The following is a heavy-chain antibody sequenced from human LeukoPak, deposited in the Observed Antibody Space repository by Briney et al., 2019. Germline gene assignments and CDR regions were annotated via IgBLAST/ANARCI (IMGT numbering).Heavy chain of an antibody. J-gene: IGHJ4*02. CDR2: IYYSGST. Sequence: SETLSLTCSVSGGSISGSYWSWIRQPPGKGLEYIGYIYYSGSTNYHPSLKSRLTMSVDTSKNQFSLKLSSVTAADTAVYYCAREEFCNGGGCSFDSWGQGALVTVSS. V-gene: IGHV4-59*01. D-gene: IGHD2-15*01. CDR1: GGSISGSY. CDR3: AREEFCNGGGCSFDS.